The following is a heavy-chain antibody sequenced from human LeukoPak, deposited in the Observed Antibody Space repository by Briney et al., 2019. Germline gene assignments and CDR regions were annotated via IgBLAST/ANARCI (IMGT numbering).Heavy chain of an antibody. D-gene: IGHD7-27*01. J-gene: IGHJ4*02. Sequence: ASVKVSCKASGYTFTSYDFNWVRQATGQRPEWMGWMSPNSGDTGYARRFQDRVTMTRNTSISTAYMELSSLRSDDTAVYYCARGPPNWGYDYWGPGTLVTVSS. CDR1: GYTFTSYD. CDR2: MSPNSGDT. V-gene: IGHV1-8*01. CDR3: ARGPPNWGYDY.